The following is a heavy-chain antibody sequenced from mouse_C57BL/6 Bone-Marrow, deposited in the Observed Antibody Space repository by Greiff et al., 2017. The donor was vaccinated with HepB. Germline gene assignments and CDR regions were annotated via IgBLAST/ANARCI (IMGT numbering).Heavy chain of an antibody. CDR2: INPYNGGT. D-gene: IGHD2-4*01. J-gene: IGHJ3*01. Sequence: EVQLKQSGPVLVKPGASVKMSCKASGYTFTDYYMNWVKQSHGKSLEWIGVINPYNGGTSYNQKFKGKATLTVDKSSSTAYMELNSLTSEDSAVYYCANPPYDYDEKFAYWGQGTLVTVSA. CDR1: GYTFTDYY. CDR3: ANPPYDYDEKFAY. V-gene: IGHV1-19*01.